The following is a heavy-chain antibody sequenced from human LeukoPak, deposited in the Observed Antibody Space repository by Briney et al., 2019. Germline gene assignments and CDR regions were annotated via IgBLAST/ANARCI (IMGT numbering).Heavy chain of an antibody. CDR3: ARQVGDASGSYYFDS. CDR1: GGSIGSSSFY. V-gene: IGHV4-39*01. CDR2: IYYSGST. Sequence: AETLSLTCTVSGGSIGSSSFYWGWIRQPPGKGLEWIGSIYYSGSTYYNPSLKSRVTISVDTSNHQSSLKLSSVTAADTAVYYCARQVGDASGSYYFDSWGQGTLVTVSS. D-gene: IGHD3-10*01. J-gene: IGHJ4*02.